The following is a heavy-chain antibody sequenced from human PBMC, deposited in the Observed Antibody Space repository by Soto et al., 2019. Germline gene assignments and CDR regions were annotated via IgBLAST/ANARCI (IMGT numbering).Heavy chain of an antibody. V-gene: IGHV4-59*01. D-gene: IGHD3-22*01. CDR3: ARDIGGYYDSSSYAN. Sequence: QVQLQESGPRLVKPSETLSLTCTVSGGSISPYYWSWIRQPPGRGLEGIGFIYYSGSPNYNPSLKSRVTISGDTSKNQFSLKLSSVTAADTAVYYCARDIGGYYDSSSYANWGQGTLVTVSS. CDR1: GGSISPYY. J-gene: IGHJ4*02. CDR2: IYYSGSP.